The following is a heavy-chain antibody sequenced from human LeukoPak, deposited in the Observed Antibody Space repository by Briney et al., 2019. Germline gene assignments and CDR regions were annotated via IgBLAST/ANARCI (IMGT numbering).Heavy chain of an antibody. D-gene: IGHD3-9*01. CDR2: ISAYNGNT. CDR1: GYTFTSYG. CDR3: ARAPYDILTGYYFYYYGMDV. Sequence: ASVKVSCKASGYTFTSYGISWVRQAPGQGLEWMGWISAYNGNTNYAQKLQGRVTMTTDTSTSTAYMELRSLRSDDTAVYYCARAPYDILTGYYFYYYGMDVWGQGTTVTVSS. J-gene: IGHJ6*02. V-gene: IGHV1-18*01.